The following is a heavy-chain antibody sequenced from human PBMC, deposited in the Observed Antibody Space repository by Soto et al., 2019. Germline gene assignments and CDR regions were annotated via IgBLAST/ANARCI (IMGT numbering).Heavy chain of an antibody. Sequence: GGSLRLSCAASGFTSSSYWMHWVRQAPGKGLVWVSRINSNSSSIYYADSVKGRFTISRDNAKNSLYLQMNSLRAEDTAVYYCARVLCSGGSCYTDPYYYYYMDVWGKGTTVTVSS. CDR2: INSNSSSI. J-gene: IGHJ6*03. D-gene: IGHD2-15*01. CDR1: GFTSSSYW. CDR3: ARVLCSGGSCYTDPYYYYYMDV. V-gene: IGHV3-74*01.